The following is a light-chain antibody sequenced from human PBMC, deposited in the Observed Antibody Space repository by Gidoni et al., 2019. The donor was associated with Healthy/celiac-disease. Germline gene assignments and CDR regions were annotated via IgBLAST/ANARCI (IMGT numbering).Light chain of an antibody. Sequence: AIRMTQSPSSLSASTGDRVTITCRASQGISSYIAWYQQKPGKAPKLLIYAASTLQSGVPSRFSGSGSGTDFTLTISCLQSEDFATYYCQQYYSYPLYTFXPXTKVDIK. CDR1: QGISSY. J-gene: IGKJ3*01. V-gene: IGKV1-8*01. CDR2: AAS. CDR3: QQYYSYPLYT.